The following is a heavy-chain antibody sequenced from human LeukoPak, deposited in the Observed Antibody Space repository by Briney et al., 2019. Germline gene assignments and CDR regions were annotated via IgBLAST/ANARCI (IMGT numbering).Heavy chain of an antibody. J-gene: IGHJ4*02. Sequence: GGSLRLSCAASDFDFSSHAMTWVRQAPGKGLEWVSAIGISGTKTYYGDSVKGRFLISRDNSKNTLYMQMNSLRVEDTAVYFCANEIRPNDYWGQGTLVTVAS. CDR2: IGISGTKT. D-gene: IGHD4-17*01. V-gene: IGHV3-23*01. CDR1: DFDFSSHA. CDR3: ANEIRPNDY.